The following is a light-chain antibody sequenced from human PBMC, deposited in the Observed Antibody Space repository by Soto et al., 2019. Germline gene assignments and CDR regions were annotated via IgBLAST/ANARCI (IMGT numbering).Light chain of an antibody. J-gene: IGKJ4*01. V-gene: IGKV3-20*01. CDR3: QQYGSSPLT. Sequence: EIVLTQSPATLSLSPGERATVSCRASQTIYSNVAWYQQRPGQAPRLLIYRASARATGIPDRFSGSGSGTDFTLTISRLEPEDFAVYYCQQYGSSPLTFGGGTKVDIK. CDR1: QTIYSN. CDR2: RAS.